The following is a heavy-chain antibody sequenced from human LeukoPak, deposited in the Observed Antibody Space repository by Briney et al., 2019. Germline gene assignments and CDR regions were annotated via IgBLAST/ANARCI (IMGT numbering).Heavy chain of an antibody. CDR2: ISSSTTTI. D-gene: IGHD6-19*01. V-gene: IGHV3-48*01. Sequence: PGGSLRLSCAASGFTFSDYNMNWVRQAPGKGLEWVSYISSSTTTIYYADSVKGRFTISRDNVKNSLYLQMDSLRVEDTAVYYCARVDPIAVAGDDYWGQGTQLAVSS. J-gene: IGHJ4*02. CDR3: ARVDPIAVAGDDY. CDR1: GFTFSDYN.